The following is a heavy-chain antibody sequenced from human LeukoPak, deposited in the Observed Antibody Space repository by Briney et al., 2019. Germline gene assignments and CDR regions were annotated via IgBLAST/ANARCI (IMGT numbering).Heavy chain of an antibody. J-gene: IGHJ4*02. CDR3: ARDLSYGPVVRGAFDY. V-gene: IGHV3-7*01. Sequence: PGGSLRLSCAASGFTFSSYWMSWVRQAPGKGLEWVANIKQDGSEKYYVDSVKGRFTISRDNAKNSLYLQMNSLRAEDTAVYYCARDLSYGPVVRGAFDYWGQGTLVTVSS. CDR2: IKQDGSEK. D-gene: IGHD5-18*01. CDR1: GFTFSSYW.